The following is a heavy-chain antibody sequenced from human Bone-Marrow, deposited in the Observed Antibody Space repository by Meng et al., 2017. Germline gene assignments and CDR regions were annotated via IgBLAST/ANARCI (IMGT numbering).Heavy chain of an antibody. D-gene: IGHD1-1*01. CDR1: GDTFSNYG. CDR3: ARGAGHGYGPIAY. J-gene: IGHJ4*02. Sequence: ASVKVSCKASGDTFSNYGIAWVRQAPGKGLEWMAWISADSGDAEYSNSFQARVSLRIERSTNTAYLELRTLRTEDTGVYYCARGAGHGYGPIAYWGQGTPVTVSS. CDR2: ISADSGDA. V-gene: IGHV1-18*01.